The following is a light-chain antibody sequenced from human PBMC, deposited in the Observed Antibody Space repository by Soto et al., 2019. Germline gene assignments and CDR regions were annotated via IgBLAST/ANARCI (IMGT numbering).Light chain of an antibody. CDR2: AAS. Sequence: DIQMTQSPSSLSASVGDRVTITCRARQTISTYLNRYQQNPGKAPKLLIYAASSLQSGVPSRFSGSGSGTDFTLTISSLQPEDFATYYCQQSSDIPYTFGQGTKLEIK. J-gene: IGKJ2*01. V-gene: IGKV1-39*01. CDR3: QQSSDIPYT. CDR1: QTISTY.